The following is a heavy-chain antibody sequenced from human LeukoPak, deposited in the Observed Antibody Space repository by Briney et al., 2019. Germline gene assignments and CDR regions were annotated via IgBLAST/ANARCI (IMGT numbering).Heavy chain of an antibody. V-gene: IGHV5-51*01. J-gene: IGHJ5*02. D-gene: IGHD2-21*02. CDR3: ARVPPYCGGDCPVGWFDP. CDR2: IYPGDSDT. CDR1: GYSFTSYW. Sequence: GESLKISCKGSGYSFTSYWIGWVRQMPGKGLEWMGIIYPGDSDTRYSPSFQGQVTIPVDKSISTAYLQWSSLEASDTAMYYCARVPPYCGGDCPVGWFDPWGQGTLVTVSS.